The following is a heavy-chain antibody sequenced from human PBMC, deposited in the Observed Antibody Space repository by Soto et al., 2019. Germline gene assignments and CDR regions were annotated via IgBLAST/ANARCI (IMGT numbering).Heavy chain of an antibody. V-gene: IGHV1-69*08. CDR1: GGTFSSYT. Sequence: QVQLVQSGAEVKKPGSSVKVSCKASGGTFSSYTISWVRQAPGQGLEWMGRIIPILGIANYAQKFQGRVTITADKSTCTAYMELSSLRSEDTAVYYSARDSGFEGSGYFDYWGQGTLVTVSS. J-gene: IGHJ4*02. CDR2: IIPILGIA. D-gene: IGHD6-25*01. CDR3: ARDSGFEGSGYFDY.